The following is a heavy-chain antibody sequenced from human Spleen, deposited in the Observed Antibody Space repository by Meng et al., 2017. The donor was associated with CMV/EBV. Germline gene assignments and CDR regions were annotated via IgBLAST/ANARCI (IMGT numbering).Heavy chain of an antibody. CDR2: IIPIFGTA. CDR3: ATGSSWYLYYYYYGMDV. CDR1: GGTFSSYA. V-gene: IGHV1-69*05. Sequence: SVKVSCKASGGTFSSYAISWVRQAPGQGLEWMGGIIPIFGTANYAQKFQGRVTITTDESTSTAYMELSSLRSEDTAVYYCATGSSWYLYYYYYGMDVWGQGTTVTVSS. D-gene: IGHD6-13*01. J-gene: IGHJ6*02.